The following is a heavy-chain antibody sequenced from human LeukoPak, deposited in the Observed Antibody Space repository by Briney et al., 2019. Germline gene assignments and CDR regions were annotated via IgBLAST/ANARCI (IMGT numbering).Heavy chain of an antibody. Sequence: SETLSLTCTVSGGSISSSSYYWGCIRQSPGSGLEWIGSIFYSGSTYYNPSLKSQVTISIDTSENQFSLKVSSVTAADTAVYYCATTPALAVAGTLDPKEWGQGTLVTVSS. D-gene: IGHD6-19*01. V-gene: IGHV4-39*01. J-gene: IGHJ4*02. CDR2: IFYSGST. CDR1: GGSISSSSYY. CDR3: ATTPALAVAGTLDPKE.